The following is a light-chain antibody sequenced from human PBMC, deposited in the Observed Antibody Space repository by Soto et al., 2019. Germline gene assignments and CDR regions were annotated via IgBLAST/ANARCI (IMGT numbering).Light chain of an antibody. Sequence: QSALTQPASVSGSPGQSITISCVGTSSDIGDYNYVSWYQQHPGKVPKVIIYDVSNRPSGVSYRFSGTKSGNTDSLTVSGLQAEDEADYYCCSYTGSGTLIFGTGTKLTVL. J-gene: IGLJ1*01. CDR1: SSDIGDYNY. CDR2: DVS. V-gene: IGLV2-14*01. CDR3: CSYTGSGTLI.